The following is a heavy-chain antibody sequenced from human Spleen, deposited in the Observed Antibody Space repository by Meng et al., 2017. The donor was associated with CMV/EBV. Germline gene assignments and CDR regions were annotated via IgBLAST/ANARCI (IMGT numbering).Heavy chain of an antibody. Sequence: GGSLRLSCAASGFTFSSYWMHWVRQAPGKGLVWVSHINSDGSATSYADSVKGRFTISRDNAKNTLYLQMNSLRAEDTAVYNCARASGRFLKDGMDVWGQGTTVTVSS. CDR1: GFTFSSYW. CDR2: INSDGSAT. J-gene: IGHJ6*02. D-gene: IGHD3-3*01. CDR3: ARASGRFLKDGMDV. V-gene: IGHV3-74*01.